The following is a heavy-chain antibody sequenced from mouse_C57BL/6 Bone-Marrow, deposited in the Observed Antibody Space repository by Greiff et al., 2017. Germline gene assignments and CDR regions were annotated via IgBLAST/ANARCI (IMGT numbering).Heavy chain of an antibody. Sequence: EVQLQQSGPVLVKPGASVKMSCKASGYTFTDYYMNWVKQSHGKSLEWIGVINPYHGGTSYNQKFKGKATLTVDKSSSTAYMELNSLTSEDSAVYYCASSSPYYFDYWGQGTTLTVSS. CDR2: INPYHGGT. CDR3: ASSSPYYFDY. V-gene: IGHV1-19*01. CDR1: GYTFTDYY. D-gene: IGHD1-1*01. J-gene: IGHJ2*01.